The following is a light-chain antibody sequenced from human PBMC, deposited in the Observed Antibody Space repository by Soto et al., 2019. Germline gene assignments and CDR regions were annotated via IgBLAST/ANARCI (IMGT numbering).Light chain of an antibody. Sequence: VMTQSPATLSVSPGERAILSCRASQSVSTNLAWYQQKPGQAPRLLIYGASTRATGVPGRFSGSGSGTEFTLTITSLQPEDFAVYYCQQYNEWYTFGQGTKLEIK. J-gene: IGKJ2*01. V-gene: IGKV3-15*01. CDR2: GAS. CDR3: QQYNEWYT. CDR1: QSVSTN.